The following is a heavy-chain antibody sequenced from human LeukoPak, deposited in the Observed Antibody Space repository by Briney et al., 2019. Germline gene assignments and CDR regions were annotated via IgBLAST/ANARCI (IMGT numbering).Heavy chain of an antibody. Sequence: GESLKISCKGSGYGFTNYWISWVRQMPGKGLEWIGRIDPSDSYTNYRPSFQGQVTISADKTISTAYLQWSSLKASDTAIYYCARRSTSSEWFDPWGQGTLVTVSS. D-gene: IGHD6-6*01. CDR1: GYGFTNYW. V-gene: IGHV5-10-1*04. J-gene: IGHJ5*02. CDR3: ARRSTSSEWFDP. CDR2: IDPSDSYT.